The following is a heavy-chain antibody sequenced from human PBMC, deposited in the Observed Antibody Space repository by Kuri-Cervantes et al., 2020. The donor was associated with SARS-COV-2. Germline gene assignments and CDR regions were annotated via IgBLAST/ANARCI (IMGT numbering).Heavy chain of an antibody. CDR2: IYPGDSDT. CDR1: GYSFTSYW. D-gene: IGHD3-22*01. V-gene: IGHV5-51*01. J-gene: IGHJ4*02. CDR3: ARRTGFWEGSGFFFDY. Sequence: KVSCKGSGYSFTSYWIGWVRQMPGKGLGWMGIIYPGDSDTRYSPSFQGQVTISADKSISTAYLQWSSLKASDTAMYYCARRTGFWEGSGFFFDYWGQGTLVTVSS.